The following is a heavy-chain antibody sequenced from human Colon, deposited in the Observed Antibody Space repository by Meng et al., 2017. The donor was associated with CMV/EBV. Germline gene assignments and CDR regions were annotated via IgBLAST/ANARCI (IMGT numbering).Heavy chain of an antibody. V-gene: IGHV3-30*02. J-gene: IGHJ6*02. CDR2: IRYDGSNK. CDR3: AKDLEDIVVVPAAKSGGGGYGMDV. D-gene: IGHD2-2*01. CDR1: GFTFSSYG. Sequence: GGSLRLSCAASGFTFSSYGMHWVRQAPGKGLEWVAFIRYDGSNKYYADSVKGRFTISRDNSKNTLYLQMNSLRAEDTAVYYCAKDLEDIVVVPAAKSGGGGYGMDVWGQGTTVTVSS.